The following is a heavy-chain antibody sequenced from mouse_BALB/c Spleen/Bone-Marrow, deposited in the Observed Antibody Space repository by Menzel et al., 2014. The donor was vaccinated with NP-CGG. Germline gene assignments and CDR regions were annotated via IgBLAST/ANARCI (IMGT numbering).Heavy chain of an antibody. J-gene: IGHJ4*01. Sequence: VMLVESGPGLVAPSQSLSITCTVSGFSLTSYGVHWVRQPPGKGLEWLGVIWAGGSTNYNSALMSRLSISKDNSKSQVFLKMNSLQTDDTAMYYCAREYYGNGYAMDYWGQGTSVIVSS. D-gene: IGHD2-1*01. CDR1: GFSLTSYG. CDR3: AREYYGNGYAMDY. V-gene: IGHV2-9*02. CDR2: IWAGGST.